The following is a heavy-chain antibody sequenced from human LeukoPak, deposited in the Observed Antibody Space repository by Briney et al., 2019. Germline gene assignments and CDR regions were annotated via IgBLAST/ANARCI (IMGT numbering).Heavy chain of an antibody. V-gene: IGHV4-61*02. D-gene: IGHD3-10*01. CDR1: GGSISSGSYY. J-gene: IGHJ5*02. Sequence: SQTLSLTCTVSGGSISSGSYYWSWIRQPAGKGLEWIGRIYTSGSTNYNPSRESRVTISIDTSKNQFSLKLSSVTAADTAVYYCASRSHYYGSGMGFAPWGQGTPVTVSS. CDR2: IYTSGST. CDR3: ASRSHYYGSGMGFAP.